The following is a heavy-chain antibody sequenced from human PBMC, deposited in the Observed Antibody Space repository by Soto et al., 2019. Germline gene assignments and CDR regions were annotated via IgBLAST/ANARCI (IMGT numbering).Heavy chain of an antibody. Sequence: EVQLLESGGGLVQPGGSLRLSCAASGLTFSSYAMSWVRQAPGKGLEWVSAISGSGAVTYYADSVKGRFTISRDNSKNTLHLQMNSLRAEDTAVYYCAKDKGCTSTTCHWNAFDIWGQGTMVTVSS. V-gene: IGHV3-23*01. CDR3: AKDKGCTSTTCHWNAFDI. D-gene: IGHD2-2*01. J-gene: IGHJ3*02. CDR1: GLTFSSYA. CDR2: ISGSGAVT.